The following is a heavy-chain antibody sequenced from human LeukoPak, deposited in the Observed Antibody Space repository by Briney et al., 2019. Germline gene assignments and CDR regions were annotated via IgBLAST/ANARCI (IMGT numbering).Heavy chain of an antibody. CDR1: GFTFSSYA. V-gene: IGHV3-23*01. D-gene: IGHD3-9*01. J-gene: IGHJ4*02. Sequence: PVRSLRLSCAASGFTFSSYAMGCVRQAPGKGLECVSAISGSGGSTYYADSVKGRFTISRDNSKNTLYLQMNSLRAEDTAVYYCAKDLVMISPYRDYWGQGTLVTVSS. CDR2: ISGSGGST. CDR3: AKDLVMISPYRDY.